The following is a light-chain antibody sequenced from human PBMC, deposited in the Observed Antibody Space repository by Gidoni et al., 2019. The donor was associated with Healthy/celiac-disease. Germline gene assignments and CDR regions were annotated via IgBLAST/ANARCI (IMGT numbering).Light chain of an antibody. V-gene: IGKV1-33*01. CDR1: QDISNY. Sequence: DIQMTQSPSSLSASVGDSVTITCQASQDISNYLNWYQQKPGKAPKLLIYDASNLETGVPSRFSGSGSGTDLTFTISSLQPEDIATYYCQQYDNLPALTFGGGTKVEIK. J-gene: IGKJ4*01. CDR3: QQYDNLPALT. CDR2: DAS.